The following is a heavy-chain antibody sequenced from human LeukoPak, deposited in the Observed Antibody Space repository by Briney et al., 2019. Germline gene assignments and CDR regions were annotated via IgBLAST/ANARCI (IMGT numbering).Heavy chain of an antibody. CDR2: ISGSGGST. D-gene: IGHD6-13*01. Sequence: GGTLRLSCVASGFIFSSYGMSWVRQAPGKGLEWVSAISGSGGSTYYADSVKGRFTISRDNSKNTLYLQMNSLRVEDTAVYYCAKRGIAAANWYFDLWGRGTLVTVSS. V-gene: IGHV3-23*01. J-gene: IGHJ2*01. CDR1: GFIFSSYG. CDR3: AKRGIAAANWYFDL.